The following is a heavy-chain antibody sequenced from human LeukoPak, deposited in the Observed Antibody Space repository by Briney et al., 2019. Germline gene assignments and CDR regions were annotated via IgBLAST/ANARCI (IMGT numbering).Heavy chain of an antibody. CDR2: IDPSDSYT. Sequence: GESLKISCKVSGYSFSTTWISWVRQMPGKGLEWMGRIDPSDSYTNYSPSFQGQVTISADKSISTAYLQWSSLKASDTAMYYCARQLGYGDYVGAFDIWGQGTMVTVSS. CDR1: GYSFSTTW. CDR3: ARQLGYGDYVGAFDI. V-gene: IGHV5-10-1*04. D-gene: IGHD4-17*01. J-gene: IGHJ3*02.